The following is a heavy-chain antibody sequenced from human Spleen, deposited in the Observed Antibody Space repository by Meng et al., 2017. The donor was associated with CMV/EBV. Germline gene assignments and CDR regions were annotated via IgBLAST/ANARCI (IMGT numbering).Heavy chain of an antibody. CDR2: IIPMVGVA. Sequence: VSCKASGDTFSSYSVSWMRQAPGQGLEWMGKIIPMVGVAKYAERFQGKVAINADTSTSTAYMELSSLKSEDTAVYYCALHQADWFDSWGQGTLVTVSS. CDR1: GDTFSSYS. J-gene: IGHJ5*01. CDR3: ALHQADWFDS. V-gene: IGHV1-69*02.